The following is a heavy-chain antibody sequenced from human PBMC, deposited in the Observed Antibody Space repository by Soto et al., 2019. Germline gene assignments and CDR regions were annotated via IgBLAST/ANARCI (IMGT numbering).Heavy chain of an antibody. J-gene: IGHJ5*02. D-gene: IGHD6-13*01. CDR3: ASGWVAAAGTNWFDP. V-gene: IGHV4-39*01. CDR1: GVSISSSSYY. Sequence: SETLSLTCTVSGVSISSSSYYWGGISQPTGEGLEWIGRIYYSGSTYYNPSLKSRVTICVDTSKNQFSLKLSCVTAADTAVYYCASGWVAAAGTNWFDPWGQGTLVTVSS. CDR2: IYYSGST.